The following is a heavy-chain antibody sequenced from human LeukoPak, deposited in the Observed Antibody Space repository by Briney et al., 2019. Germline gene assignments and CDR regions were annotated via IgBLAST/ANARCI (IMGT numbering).Heavy chain of an antibody. J-gene: IGHJ4*02. Sequence: SETLSLTCAVSGYSISSGYYWGWIRQPPGKGLEWIGSIYHSGSTYYNPSLKSRVTISVDTSKNQFSLKLSSVTAADTAVYYCARDTGSGWFDYWGQGTLVTVSS. CDR1: GYSISSGYY. CDR2: IYHSGST. V-gene: IGHV4-38-2*02. D-gene: IGHD6-19*01. CDR3: ARDTGSGWFDY.